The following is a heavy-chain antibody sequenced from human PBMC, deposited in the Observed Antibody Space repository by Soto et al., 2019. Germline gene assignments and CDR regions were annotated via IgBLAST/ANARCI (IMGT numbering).Heavy chain of an antibody. CDR3: AVTTYYYDSSGVAFDI. J-gene: IGHJ3*02. D-gene: IGHD3-22*01. Sequence: PSETLSLTCTVSGGSISSGGYYWSWIRQHPGKGLEWIGYIYYSGSTYYNPSLKSRVTISVDTSKNQFSLKLSSVTAADTAVYYCAVTTYYYDSSGVAFDIWGQGTMVTVS. V-gene: IGHV4-31*03. CDR2: IYYSGST. CDR1: GGSISSGGYY.